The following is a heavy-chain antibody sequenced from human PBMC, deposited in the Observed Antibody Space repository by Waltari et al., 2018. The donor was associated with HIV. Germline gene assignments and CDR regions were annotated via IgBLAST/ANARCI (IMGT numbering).Heavy chain of an antibody. J-gene: IGHJ4*02. CDR1: GGTFSSYS. D-gene: IGHD3-10*01. Sequence: VQLVQSGAEVKKPVSSVKVSCKASGGTFSSYSISWVRQAPGQGLEWMGGIIPIFGTANYAQKFQGRVTITADESTSTAYMELSSLRSEDTAVYYCARDLSSGTPFDYWGQGTLVTVSS. V-gene: IGHV1-69*01. CDR3: ARDLSSGTPFDY. CDR2: IIPIFGTA.